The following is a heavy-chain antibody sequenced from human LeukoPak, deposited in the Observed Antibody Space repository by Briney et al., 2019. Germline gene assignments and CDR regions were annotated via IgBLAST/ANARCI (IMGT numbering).Heavy chain of an antibody. V-gene: IGHV3-21*01. Sequence: GGSLRLSCAASGFTFSSYSMNWVRQAPGKGLEWVSSISSSSSYIYYADSVKGRFTISRDNAKNSLYLQMNSLRAEDTAVYYCARVYSSGWAVSDAFDIWGQGTMVTVSS. D-gene: IGHD6-19*01. J-gene: IGHJ3*02. CDR3: ARVYSSGWAVSDAFDI. CDR2: ISSSSSYI. CDR1: GFTFSSYS.